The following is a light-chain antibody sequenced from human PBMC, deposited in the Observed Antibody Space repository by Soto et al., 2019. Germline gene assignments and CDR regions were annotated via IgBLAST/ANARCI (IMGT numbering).Light chain of an antibody. CDR3: QQASNWPRT. J-gene: IGKJ1*01. Sequence: IVMTQSPATLSVSPGESATLSCRASQSVSIHLGWFQQKPGQVPRLLIYGTSRRVSGIPARFSGSGSGTEFTLTISGLQSEDAAVYYCQQASNWPRTFGQGTKVDIK. CDR2: GTS. V-gene: IGKV3-15*01. CDR1: QSVSIH.